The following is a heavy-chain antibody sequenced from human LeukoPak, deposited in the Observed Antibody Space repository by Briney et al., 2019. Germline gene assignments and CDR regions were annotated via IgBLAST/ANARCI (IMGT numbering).Heavy chain of an antibody. Sequence: GGSLRLSXAASGFTFSSYAMSWVRQAPGKGLEWVSDISGSGGSTYYADSVKGRFTISRDNSKNTLYLQMNGLRPGDTAVYYCAKRRYCTSTSCHDFDYWGQGTLVTVSS. CDR3: AKRRYCTSTSCHDFDY. CDR1: GFTFSSYA. D-gene: IGHD2-2*01. J-gene: IGHJ4*02. CDR2: ISGSGGST. V-gene: IGHV3-23*01.